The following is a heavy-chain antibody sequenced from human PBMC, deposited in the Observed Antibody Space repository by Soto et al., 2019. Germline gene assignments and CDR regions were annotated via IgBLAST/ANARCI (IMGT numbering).Heavy chain of an antibody. CDR3: ARGVTVSGTPDY. D-gene: IGHD6-19*01. J-gene: IGHJ4*02. CDR1: GGSISSYY. CDR2: LYYSGTT. Sequence: SETLSLTCSVSGGSISSYYWSWIRQPPGKGLECIGYLYYSGTTNYNPSLRSRVTISVDTSKNQFSLKLSSVTPADTAVYYCARGVTVSGTPDYWGQGTLVTVSS. V-gene: IGHV4-59*01.